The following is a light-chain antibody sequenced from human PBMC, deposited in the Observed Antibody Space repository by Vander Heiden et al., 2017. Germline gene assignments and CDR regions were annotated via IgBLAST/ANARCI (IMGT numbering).Light chain of an antibody. J-gene: IGKJ3*01. CDR3: QQYNNWPPLT. CDR1: QSVSSN. V-gene: IGKV3-15*01. Sequence: EIVMTQSPATLSVSPGERATLSCRASQSVSSNLAWYQQKPGQAPRLLIYGASTRDTGIPARFSGSGSGTEFTLTISSLQSEDFAVYYCQQYNNWPPLTFGHGTKVDIK. CDR2: GAS.